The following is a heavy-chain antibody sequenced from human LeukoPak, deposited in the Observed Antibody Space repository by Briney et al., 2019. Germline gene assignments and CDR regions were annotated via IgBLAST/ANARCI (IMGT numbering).Heavy chain of an antibody. V-gene: IGHV3-53*01. CDR3: ARDPDSSGWSSIEY. J-gene: IGHJ4*02. Sequence: GGSLRLSCAASGFTVSSNYMSWVRQAPGKGLEWVSVIYSGGSTYYADSVKGRFTISRDNAKNTLYLQMNSLRAEDTAVYYCARDPDSSGWSSIEYWGQGTLVTVSS. D-gene: IGHD6-19*01. CDR2: IYSGGST. CDR1: GFTVSSNY.